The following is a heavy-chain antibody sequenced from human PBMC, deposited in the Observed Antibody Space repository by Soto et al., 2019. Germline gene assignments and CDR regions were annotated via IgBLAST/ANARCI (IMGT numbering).Heavy chain of an antibody. D-gene: IGHD6-13*01. V-gene: IGHV4-61*01. CDR3: AREVRGSWYWFDP. CDR1: GGSVSSGSYY. J-gene: IGHJ5*02. CDR2: IYYSGST. Sequence: SETLSLTCTVSGGSVSSGSYYWSWIRQPPGKGLEWIGYIYYSGSTNYNPSLKSRVTISVDTSKNQFSLKLSSVTAADTAVYYCAREVRGSWYWFDPWGQGTLVTVS.